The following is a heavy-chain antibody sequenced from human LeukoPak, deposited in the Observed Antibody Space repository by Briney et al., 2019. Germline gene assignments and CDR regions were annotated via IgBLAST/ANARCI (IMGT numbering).Heavy chain of an antibody. D-gene: IGHD3-9*01. J-gene: IGHJ5*02. CDR2: INPNSGGT. CDR3: ARGDDLLTGNRDWFDP. Sequence: ASVKVSRKASGYTFTGNYMHWVRQAPGQGLEWMGWINPNSGGTNYAQKFQGRVSMTRDTSISTAYMEMSRLRSDDTAVYYCARGDDLLTGNRDWFDPWGQGTLVTVSS. V-gene: IGHV1-2*02. CDR1: GYTFTGNY.